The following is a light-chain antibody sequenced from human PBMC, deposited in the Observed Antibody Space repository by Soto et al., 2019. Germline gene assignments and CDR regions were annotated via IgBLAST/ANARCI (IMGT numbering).Light chain of an antibody. J-gene: IGLJ1*01. Sequence: QSVLTQPASVSGSPGQSITISCTGTSSDVGSYNLVSWYQQHPGKAPKLMIYEDNKRPSGVSNRVSVSKSGYTASLTISGLQAEDEADYYCCSYARTSTYVFGSGTKLTVL. CDR1: SSDVGSYNL. CDR2: EDN. CDR3: CSYARTSTYV. V-gene: IGLV2-23*01.